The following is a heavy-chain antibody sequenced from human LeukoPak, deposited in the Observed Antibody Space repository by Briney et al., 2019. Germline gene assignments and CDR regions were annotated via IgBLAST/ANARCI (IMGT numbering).Heavy chain of an antibody. D-gene: IGHD3-10*01. V-gene: IGHV3-48*01. J-gene: IGHJ4*02. CDR1: GFTFSSYS. CDR3: ARDPPYYYGSGSFYY. CDR2: ISSSSSTI. Sequence: PGGSLRLSCAASGFTFSSYSMNWVRQAPGKGLEWVSYISSSSSTIYYADSVKGRFTISRDNAKNSLYLQMNSLRAEDTAVYYCARDPPYYYGSGSFYYWGQGTLVTVSS.